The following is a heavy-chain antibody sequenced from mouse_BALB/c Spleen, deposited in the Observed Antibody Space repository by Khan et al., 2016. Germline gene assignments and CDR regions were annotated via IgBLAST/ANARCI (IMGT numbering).Heavy chain of an antibody. Sequence: QVQLQQSGAELARPGASVKLSCKASGYTFTSYWMQWVKQRPGQGLEWIGAIYPGDGDTRYTQKFKGKATLTADKSSSTAYMQLSSLASDDSAVYYCARGADGYYSLDYWGQGTSVTVSS. CDR3: ARGADGYYSLDY. J-gene: IGHJ4*01. CDR1: GYTFTSYW. D-gene: IGHD2-3*01. CDR2: IYPGDGDT. V-gene: IGHV1-87*01.